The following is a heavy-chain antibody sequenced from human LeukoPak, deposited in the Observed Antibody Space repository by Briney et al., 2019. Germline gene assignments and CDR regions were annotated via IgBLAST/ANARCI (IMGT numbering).Heavy chain of an antibody. CDR2: IYYSGSA. D-gene: IGHD2-15*01. CDR3: ARDSSCSGGTCYDT. J-gene: IGHJ5*02. V-gene: IGHV4-61*08. CDR1: GGSLNSGGNY. Sequence: SETLSLTCTVSGGSLNSGGNYWSWIRQPPGKGLEWIAYIYYSGSANYNPSLKSRVTISIDTSKDQFSLKLSSVTAGDTAVYYCARDSSCSGGTCYDTWGQGTLVTVSS.